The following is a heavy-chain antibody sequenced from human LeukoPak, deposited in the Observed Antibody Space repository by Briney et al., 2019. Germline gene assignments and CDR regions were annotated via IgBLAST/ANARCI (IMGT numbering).Heavy chain of an antibody. J-gene: IGHJ3*02. Sequence: ASVKVSCKASGYTLTSYVMNWVRQAPGQGLEWMGRINTNNGNPTYAPGFTGRFVFSLDTSVSTAYLQISSLKAEDTAVYYCAREGLYDAFDIWGQGTMVTVSS. CDR3: AREGLYDAFDI. CDR1: GYTLTSYV. D-gene: IGHD2/OR15-2a*01. CDR2: INTNNGNP. V-gene: IGHV7-4-1*02.